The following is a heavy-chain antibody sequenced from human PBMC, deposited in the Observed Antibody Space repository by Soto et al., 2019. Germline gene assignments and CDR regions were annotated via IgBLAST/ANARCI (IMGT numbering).Heavy chain of an antibody. V-gene: IGHV1-18*01. J-gene: IGHJ4*02. Sequence: ASVKVSCKPSGYTFSSYAISWVRQAPGQGLEWMGWINPYDGNRNYAQKLQGRVTMTTATSTNTVFLELRSLKSDDTAIYYCARDRLRGYDSSGFYSWGQGTMVTVSS. CDR2: INPYDGNR. CDR3: ARDRLRGYDSSGFYS. D-gene: IGHD3-22*01. CDR1: GYTFSSYA.